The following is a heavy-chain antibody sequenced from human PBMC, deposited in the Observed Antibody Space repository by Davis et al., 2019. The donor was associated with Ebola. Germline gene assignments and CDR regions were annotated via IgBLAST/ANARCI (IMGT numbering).Heavy chain of an antibody. Sequence: PGGSLRLSCAVSGIPFSSNWMHWVRQAPGKGLEWVSRISNDGSTIIYADSVKGRFTISRDNAKNTLYLQMNSLRAEDTALYYCARDSYSSADYWGQGTLVTVSS. CDR2: ISNDGSTI. CDR3: ARDSYSSADY. V-gene: IGHV3-74*01. D-gene: IGHD6-25*01. CDR1: GIPFSSNW. J-gene: IGHJ4*02.